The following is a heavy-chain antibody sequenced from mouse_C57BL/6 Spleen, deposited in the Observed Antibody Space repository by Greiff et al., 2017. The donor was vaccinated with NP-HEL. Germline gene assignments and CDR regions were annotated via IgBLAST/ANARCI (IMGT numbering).Heavy chain of an antibody. V-gene: IGHV1-7*01. J-gene: IGHJ2*01. D-gene: IGHD1-1*01. Sequence: VQLQQSGAELAKPGASVKLSCKASGYTFTSYWMHWVKQRPGQGLEWIGYINPSSGYTKYNQKFKDKDTLTADKSSSTAYMQLSSLTYEDSAVYYCARCSSDYFDYWGQGTTLTVSS. CDR3: ARCSSDYFDY. CDR2: INPSSGYT. CDR1: GYTFTSYW.